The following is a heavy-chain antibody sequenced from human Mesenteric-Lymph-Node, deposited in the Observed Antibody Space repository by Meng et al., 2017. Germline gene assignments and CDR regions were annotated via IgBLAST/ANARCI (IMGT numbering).Heavy chain of an antibody. CDR1: GGTFSSYT. J-gene: IGHJ6*02. CDR2: IIPILGIA. Sequence: SVKVSCKASGGTFSSYTISWLRQAPGQGLEWMGRIIPILGIANYAQKFQGRVTITADKSTSTAYMELSSLRSEDTAVYYCARDPEARGMDVWGQGTTVTVSS. CDR3: ARDPEARGMDV. D-gene: IGHD1-14*01. V-gene: IGHV1-69*04.